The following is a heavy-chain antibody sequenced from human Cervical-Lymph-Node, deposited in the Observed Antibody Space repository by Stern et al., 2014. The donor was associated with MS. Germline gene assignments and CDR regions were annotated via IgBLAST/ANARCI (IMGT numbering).Heavy chain of an antibody. Sequence: QLQLQESGPGLVKPSETLSLTCTVSGVSIRDYYWSWIRQPPGKGLQWIGYIYNSGGTKYNPSLKSRVTISIDTSTKEFSLKLRSVTAADTAVYYFARHYDSTGYGRENWFDPWGQGTLVTVSS. V-gene: IGHV4-59*01. J-gene: IGHJ5*02. CDR2: IYNSGGT. D-gene: IGHD3-22*01. CDR1: GVSIRDYY. CDR3: ARHYDSTGYGRENWFDP.